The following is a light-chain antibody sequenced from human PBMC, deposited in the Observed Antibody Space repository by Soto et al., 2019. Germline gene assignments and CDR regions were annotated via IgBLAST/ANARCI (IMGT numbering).Light chain of an antibody. V-gene: IGLV1-51*01. CDR1: SSNIGKNY. J-gene: IGLJ2*01. CDR3: GTWNTSLSSVV. CDR2: DDN. Sequence: QSVLTQPPSVSAAPGQKVTISCSGSSSNIGKNYVSWYQQLPGTAPKLLIYDDNKRPSGISDRFSGSKSGTSATLGITGLQTGDEADYYCGTWNTSLSSVVFGGGTKLTFL.